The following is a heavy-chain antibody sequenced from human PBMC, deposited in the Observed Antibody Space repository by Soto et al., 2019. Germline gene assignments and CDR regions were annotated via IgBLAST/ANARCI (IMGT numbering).Heavy chain of an antibody. CDR3: ARVGRGVYGMDV. J-gene: IGHJ6*02. D-gene: IGHD2-8*01. CDR2: ITSDSSTI. CDR1: GFTFSSYS. Sequence: EVQLVESGGGLVQPGGSLRLSCAASGFTFSSYSINWVRQAQGKGLEWFSYITSDSSTISYADSVKGRFTVSRDNAKNSLYLQMNSLRDEDTAVYYCARVGRGVYGMDVWGQGTSVTVSS. V-gene: IGHV3-48*02.